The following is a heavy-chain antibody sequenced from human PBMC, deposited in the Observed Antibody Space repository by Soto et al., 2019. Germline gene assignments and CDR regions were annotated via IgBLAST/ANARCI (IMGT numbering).Heavy chain of an antibody. D-gene: IGHD3-10*01. CDR3: ASGWFGEFVYQFDY. Sequence: QVQLVQSGAEVKKPGASVKVSCKPSGYTFTSYGITWVRQAPGQGLEWMGWISAYNGNTNYAQKFQGRVNMTTEKSTSKAYMELRSLGSDDTAVYYCASGWFGEFVYQFDYWGQGTLVTVSS. CDR1: GYTFTSYG. J-gene: IGHJ4*02. V-gene: IGHV1-18*01. CDR2: ISAYNGNT.